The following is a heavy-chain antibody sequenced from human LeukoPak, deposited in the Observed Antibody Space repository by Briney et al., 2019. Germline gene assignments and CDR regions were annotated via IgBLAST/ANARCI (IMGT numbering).Heavy chain of an antibody. V-gene: IGHV3-7*01. CDR3: ARDPGPTTAAWGGFDI. CDR2: IGQDGSKT. D-gene: IGHD4-11*01. CDR1: GFSFSKYW. J-gene: IGHJ3*02. Sequence: PGGSLRLSCAASGFSFSKYWMTWVRQAPGKGLEWVGNIGQDGSKTFYADFVKGRFTISRDNAKSSLYLQVNSLRAEDTAVYFCARDPGPTTAAWGGFDIWGQGTVVTVFS.